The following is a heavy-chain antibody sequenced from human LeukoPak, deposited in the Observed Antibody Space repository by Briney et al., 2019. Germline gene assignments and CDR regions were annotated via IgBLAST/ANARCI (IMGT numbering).Heavy chain of an antibody. CDR1: GGSISSSSYY. J-gene: IGHJ4*02. Sequence: TSETLSLTCTVSGGSISSSSYYWGWIRRPPGKGLEWIGSIYYSGSTYYNPSLKSRVTISVDTSKNQFSLKLSSVTAADTAVYYCARDSIGRFLEWLPRGALFDYWGQGTLVTVSS. CDR3: ARDSIGRFLEWLPRGALFDY. CDR2: IYYSGST. V-gene: IGHV4-39*07. D-gene: IGHD3-3*01.